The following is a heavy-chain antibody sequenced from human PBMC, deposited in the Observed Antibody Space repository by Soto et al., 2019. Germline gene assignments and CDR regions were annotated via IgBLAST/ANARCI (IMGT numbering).Heavy chain of an antibody. D-gene: IGHD6-13*01. CDR2: IYWDDDK. Sequence: QITLKESGPTLVKPTQTLTLTCTFSGFSLSTSGVGVGWIRQPPGKALEWLALIYWDDDKRYSPSLKSRLNITKDTSKNQVVLTMTNMDPVDTATYYWAHGSSWSLGRYFQHWGQGTLVSVSS. J-gene: IGHJ1*01. CDR3: AHGSSWSLGRYFQH. V-gene: IGHV2-5*02. CDR1: GFSLSTSGVG.